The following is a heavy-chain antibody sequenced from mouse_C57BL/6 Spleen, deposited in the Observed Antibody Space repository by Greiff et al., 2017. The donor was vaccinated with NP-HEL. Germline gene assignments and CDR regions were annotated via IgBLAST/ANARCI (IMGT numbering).Heavy chain of an antibody. V-gene: IGHV3-6*01. CDR2: ISYDGSN. J-gene: IGHJ1*03. Sequence: ESGPGLVKPSQSLSLTCSVTGYSITSGYYWNWIRQFPGNKLEWMGYISYDGSNNYNPSLKNRISITRDTSKNQFFLKLNSVTTEDTATYYCARLQGYFDVWGTGTTVTVSS. CDR1: GYSITSGYY. CDR3: ARLQGYFDV.